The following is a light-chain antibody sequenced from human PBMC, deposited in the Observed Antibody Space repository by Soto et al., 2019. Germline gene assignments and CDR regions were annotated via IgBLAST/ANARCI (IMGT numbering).Light chain of an antibody. CDR1: QRISSSN. V-gene: IGKV3-15*01. Sequence: EIVLTQSPGTLSMSPWERATLSCRASQRISSSNLAWYQRKPGQAPRLLIYGASTRATGIPARFSGSGSGTEFTLTISSLQSEDFAVYYCQQYDNWPPWTFGQGTKVDIK. CDR3: QQYDNWPPWT. J-gene: IGKJ1*01. CDR2: GAS.